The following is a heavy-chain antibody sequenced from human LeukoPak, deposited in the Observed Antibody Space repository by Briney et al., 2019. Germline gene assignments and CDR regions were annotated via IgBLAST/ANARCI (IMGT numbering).Heavy chain of an antibody. CDR3: ARDRWPAAGIVDAFDI. J-gene: IGHJ3*02. CDR2: ISGSGGST. V-gene: IGHV3-23*01. CDR1: GFTFSSYG. Sequence: GGSLRLSCAASGFTFSSYGMSWVRQAPGKGLEWVSAISGSGGSTYYADSVKGRFTISRDNSKNTLYLQMNSLRAEDTAVYYCARDRWPAAGIVDAFDIWGQGTMVTVSS. D-gene: IGHD6-13*01.